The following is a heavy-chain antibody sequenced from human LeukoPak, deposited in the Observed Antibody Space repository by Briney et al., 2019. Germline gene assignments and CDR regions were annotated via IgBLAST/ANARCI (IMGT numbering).Heavy chain of an antibody. CDR3: ARDTPGEESH. D-gene: IGHD2-2*01. CDR1: GFTFSAYW. J-gene: IGHJ4*02. V-gene: IGHV3-7*01. CDR2: IKQDGSEE. Sequence: GGSLSLSCSASGFTFSAYWMSWVRQAPGQGLEWVANIKQDGSEEHYVDFVKGRFTISRDNAKNSLYLQMNSLRAEDTAVYYCARDTPGEESHWGQGTLVTVSS.